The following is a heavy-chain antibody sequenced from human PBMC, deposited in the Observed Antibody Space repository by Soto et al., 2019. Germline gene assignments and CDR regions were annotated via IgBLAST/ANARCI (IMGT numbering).Heavy chain of an antibody. CDR3: ARTLYCSSTSCYGPIDAFDI. Sequence: ASVKVSCKASGGTFSSYTISWVRQAPGQGLEWMGRIIPILGIANYAQKFQGRVTITADKSTSTAYMELSSLRSEDTAVYYCARTLYCSSTSCYGPIDAFDIWGQGTMVTVSS. CDR1: GGTFSSYT. D-gene: IGHD2-2*01. V-gene: IGHV1-69*02. CDR2: IIPILGIA. J-gene: IGHJ3*02.